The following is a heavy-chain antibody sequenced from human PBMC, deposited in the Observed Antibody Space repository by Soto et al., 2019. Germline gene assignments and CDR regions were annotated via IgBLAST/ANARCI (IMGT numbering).Heavy chain of an antibody. V-gene: IGHV3-11*01. Sequence: GGSLRLSCAASGFIFSNAWINWVRQAPGKGLEWVSYISGSGSTIYYADSVKGRFTISRDNAKNSLHLQMNSLRAEDTAVYYCASGVAASHFYYYYMDVWGKGTTVTVSS. D-gene: IGHD2-15*01. CDR3: ASGVAASHFYYYYMDV. CDR1: GFIFSNAW. J-gene: IGHJ6*03. CDR2: ISGSGSTI.